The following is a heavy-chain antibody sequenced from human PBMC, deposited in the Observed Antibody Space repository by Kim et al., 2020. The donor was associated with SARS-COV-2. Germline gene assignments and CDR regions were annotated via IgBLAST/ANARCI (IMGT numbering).Heavy chain of an antibody. CDR1: GYTFTNYA. CDR3: ASGSTYDILTGLSGVGFDY. CDR2: INTNTGNP. D-gene: IGHD3-9*01. Sequence: ASVKVSCKASGYTFTNYAMKWVRQAPGQGLEWMGWINTNTGNPTYAQGFTGRFVFSLDTSVSTAYLQISSLKAEDTAVYYCASGSTYDILTGLSGVGFDYWGQGALVNVS. V-gene: IGHV7-4-1*02. J-gene: IGHJ4*02.